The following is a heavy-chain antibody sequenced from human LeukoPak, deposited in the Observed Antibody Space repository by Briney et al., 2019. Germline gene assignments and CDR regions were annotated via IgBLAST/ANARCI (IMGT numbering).Heavy chain of an antibody. D-gene: IGHD3-16*02. Sequence: SETLSLTCAVSGASISSYYWSWIRQPPGKGLEWIGYIYYSGSSHYNPSLKSRVTISLDTSKNQFSLRLSSVTAADTAVYYCASLDCYRFEYWGQGTLVTVSS. CDR1: GASISSYY. CDR2: IYYSGSS. CDR3: ASLDCYRFEY. V-gene: IGHV4-59*01. J-gene: IGHJ4*02.